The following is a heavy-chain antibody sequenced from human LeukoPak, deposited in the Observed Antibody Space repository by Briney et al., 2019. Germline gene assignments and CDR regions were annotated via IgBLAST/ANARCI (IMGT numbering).Heavy chain of an antibody. D-gene: IGHD2-2*01. V-gene: IGHV3-30-3*01. CDR3: ASPGYCSSTSSAFLDY. CDR2: ISYDGSNK. CDR1: GFTFSSYA. J-gene: IGHJ4*02. Sequence: PGGSLRLSCAASGFTFSSYAMHWVRQAPGKGLEWVAVISYDGSNKYYADSVKGRFTTSRDNSKNTLYLQMNSLRAEDTAVYYCASPGYCSSTSSAFLDYWGQGTLVTVSS.